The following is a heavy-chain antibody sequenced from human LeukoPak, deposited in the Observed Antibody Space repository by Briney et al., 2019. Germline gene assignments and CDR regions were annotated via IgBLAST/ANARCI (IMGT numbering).Heavy chain of an antibody. D-gene: IGHD3-22*01. Sequence: SETLSLTCSVSGGSISSSSYYWGVIRQPPGKGLEWIGSVYYSGSTYYNPSLKSRLTISVDTSKNQFSLKLSSVTAADTAVYYCASPYYYDSSGYRYWGQGTLVTVSS. V-gene: IGHV4-39*01. CDR2: VYYSGST. CDR1: GGSISSSSYY. J-gene: IGHJ4*02. CDR3: ASPYYYDSSGYRY.